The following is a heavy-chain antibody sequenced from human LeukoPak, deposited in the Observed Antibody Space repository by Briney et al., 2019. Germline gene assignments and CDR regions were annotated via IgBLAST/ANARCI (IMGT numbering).Heavy chain of an antibody. CDR2: ISASGTTI. CDR3: AREYYWNYFGAGSWGAAST. V-gene: IGHV3-48*03. D-gene: IGHD3-10*01. CDR1: GFSFSSYE. Sequence: AGGSLRLSCAASGFSFSSYEMNWVRQAPGKGLEWVSYISASGTTIYYADSVKGRFTISRDNAEKSLYLQMNSLRAEDTAVYYCAREYYWNYFGAGSWGAASTWGQGTLVTVSS. J-gene: IGHJ5*02.